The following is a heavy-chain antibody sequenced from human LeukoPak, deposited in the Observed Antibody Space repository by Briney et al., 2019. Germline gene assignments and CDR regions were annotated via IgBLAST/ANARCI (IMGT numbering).Heavy chain of an antibody. J-gene: IGHJ4*02. Sequence: GGSLRLSCTVSGFTFSGYEMNWVRHAPGKGLEWVSYISSSGSTIFYADSVKGRFTISRDNAKNSLYLQMNSLRAEDTAVYYCARRGIQLWPHDDYWGQGTLVTVSS. CDR1: GFTFSGYE. CDR2: ISSSGSTI. D-gene: IGHD5-18*01. CDR3: ARRGIQLWPHDDY. V-gene: IGHV3-48*03.